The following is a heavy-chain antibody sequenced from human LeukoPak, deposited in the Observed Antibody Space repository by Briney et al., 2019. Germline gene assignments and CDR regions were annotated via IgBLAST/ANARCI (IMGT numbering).Heavy chain of an antibody. CDR3: ARDHRSSHRLKYFDL. V-gene: IGHV4-31*03. D-gene: IGHD6-13*01. CDR1: GGSISSGGYY. CDR2: IYYSGST. J-gene: IGHJ2*01. Sequence: SETLSLTCTVSGGSISSGGYYRSWIRQHPGKGLEWIGYIYYSGSTYYNPSLKSRVTISVDTSKNQFSLKLSSVTAADTAVYYCARDHRSSHRLKYFDLWGRGTLVTVSS.